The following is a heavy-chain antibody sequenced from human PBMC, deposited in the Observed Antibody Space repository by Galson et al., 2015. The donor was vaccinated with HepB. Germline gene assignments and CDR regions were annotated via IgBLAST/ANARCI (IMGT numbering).Heavy chain of an antibody. CDR3: ARDGWTRGSSRDYYGMDV. Sequence: SLRLSCAASGFTFNNAWMSWVRQAPGKGLEWVSYISSSSSTIYYADSVKGRFTISRDNAKNSLYLQMNSLRDEDTAVYYCARDGWTRGSSRDYYGMDVWGQGTTVTVSS. V-gene: IGHV3-48*02. D-gene: IGHD1-26*01. J-gene: IGHJ6*02. CDR1: GFTFNNAW. CDR2: ISSSSSTI.